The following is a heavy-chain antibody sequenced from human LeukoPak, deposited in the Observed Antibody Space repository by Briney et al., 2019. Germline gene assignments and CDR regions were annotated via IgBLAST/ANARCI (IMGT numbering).Heavy chain of an antibody. Sequence: GGSLRLSCAASGFTFSSYAMSWVRQAPGKGLEWVSAISGSGGSTYYADSVKGRFTISRDNSKNTLYLQMNSLRTEDTAVYYCARDNANYRSGGSCYEGPGCNYYGMDVWGQGTTVTVSS. CDR2: ISGSGGST. CDR3: ARDNANYRSGGSCYEGPGCNYYGMDV. D-gene: IGHD2-15*01. CDR1: GFTFSSYA. V-gene: IGHV3-23*01. J-gene: IGHJ6*02.